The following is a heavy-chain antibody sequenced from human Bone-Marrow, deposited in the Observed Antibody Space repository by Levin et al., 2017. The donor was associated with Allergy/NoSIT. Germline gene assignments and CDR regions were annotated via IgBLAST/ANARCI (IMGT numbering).Heavy chain of an antibody. V-gene: IGHV3-23*01. J-gene: IGHJ6*02. CDR3: AKEGYNYVWGSYRYTPDMDV. CDR2: IGLSGGTT. CDR1: GFTFSSYT. D-gene: IGHD3-16*02. Sequence: GESLKISCATSGFTFSSYTMSWVRQAPGEGLEWVSAIGLSGGTTYYADSVKGRFTISRDNSQNTLYLEMNSLRAEDTAVYYCAKEGYNYVWGSYRYTPDMDVWGQGTTVTVSS.